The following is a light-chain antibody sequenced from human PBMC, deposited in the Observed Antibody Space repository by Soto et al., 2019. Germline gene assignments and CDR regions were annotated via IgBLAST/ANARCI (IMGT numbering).Light chain of an antibody. CDR3: VSFAGGTYV. CDR2: EVT. Sequence: QSVLTQPASVSGSPGQSITISCTGTSSDVGGYNHVSWYQIHPGKAPKLIIYEVTSRPSGVSYRFSGSKSGNSASLTISGLQAEDEADYYCVSFAGGTYVFGTGTKVTVL. CDR1: SSDVGGYNH. J-gene: IGLJ1*01. V-gene: IGLV2-14*01.